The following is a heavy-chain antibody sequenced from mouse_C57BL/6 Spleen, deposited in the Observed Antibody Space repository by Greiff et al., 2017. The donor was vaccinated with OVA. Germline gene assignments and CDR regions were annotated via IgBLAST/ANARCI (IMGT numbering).Heavy chain of an antibody. V-gene: IGHV1-52*01. J-gene: IGHJ2*01. CDR3: ARCDYDGGFDY. D-gene: IGHD2-4*01. CDR2: IDPSDSET. CDR1: GYTFTSYW. Sequence: QVQLKQPGAELVRPGSSVKLSCKASGYTFTSYWMHWVKQRPIQGLEWIGNIDPSDSETHYNQKFKDKATLTVDKSSSTAYMQLSSLTSEDSAVYYCARCDYDGGFDYWGQGTTLTVSS.